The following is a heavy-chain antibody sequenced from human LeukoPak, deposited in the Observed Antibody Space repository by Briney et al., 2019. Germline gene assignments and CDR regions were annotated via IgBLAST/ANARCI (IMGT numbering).Heavy chain of an antibody. CDR2: IWYDGSNK. CDR1: GFTFSSYG. Sequence: SGGSLRLSCAASGFTFSSYGMHWVRQAPGKGLEWVAVIWYDGSNKYYADSVKGRFTISRDNSKNTLYLQMNSLRAEDTAVYYCARDMYYDILTGYADFDYWGQGTLVPVSS. V-gene: IGHV3-33*01. D-gene: IGHD3-9*01. CDR3: ARDMYYDILTGYADFDY. J-gene: IGHJ4*02.